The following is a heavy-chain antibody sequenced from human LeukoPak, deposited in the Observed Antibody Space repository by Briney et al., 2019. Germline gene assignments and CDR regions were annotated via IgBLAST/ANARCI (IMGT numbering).Heavy chain of an antibody. V-gene: IGHV3-7*01. CDR1: GFSFSSYW. J-gene: IGHJ4*02. CDR3: ARDGSPFDF. CDR2: IKQDGSEK. Sequence: GGSLRLSCAASGFSFSSYWMSWVRQAPGKGLEWVANIKQDGSEKYYVDSVKGRFTISRDNAKKSLYLQMNSLRAEDTALYYCARDGSPFDFWGQGTLVTVSS. D-gene: IGHD3-10*01.